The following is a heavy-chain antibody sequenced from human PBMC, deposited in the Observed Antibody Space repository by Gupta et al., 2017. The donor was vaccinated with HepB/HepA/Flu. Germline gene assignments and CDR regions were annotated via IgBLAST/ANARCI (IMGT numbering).Heavy chain of an antibody. Sequence: QLQLQESGPGLVKPSETLSLTCTVSGGSISSSSYYWGWIRQPPGKGLEWIGSIYYSGSTYYNPSLKSRVTISVDTSKNQFSLKLSSVTAADTAVYYCARSRDDYNKMNWFDPWGQGTLVTVSS. D-gene: IGHD5-24*01. CDR2: IYYSGST. CDR1: GGSISSSSYY. J-gene: IGHJ5*02. V-gene: IGHV4-39*01. CDR3: ARSRDDYNKMNWFDP.